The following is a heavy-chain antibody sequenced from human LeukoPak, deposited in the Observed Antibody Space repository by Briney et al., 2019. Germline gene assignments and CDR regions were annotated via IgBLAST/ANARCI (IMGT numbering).Heavy chain of an antibody. J-gene: IGHJ5*02. CDR2: IYHSGST. Sequence: SETLSLTCTVSGGSISSYYWSWIRQPPGKGLEWIGNIYHSGSTFYNPSLKSRVTISVDTSKNQFSLKLNSVTAADTAVYYCARGYSSSWYFNWFDPWGQGTLVTVSS. CDR3: ARGYSSSWYFNWFDP. D-gene: IGHD6-13*01. V-gene: IGHV4-59*08. CDR1: GGSISSYY.